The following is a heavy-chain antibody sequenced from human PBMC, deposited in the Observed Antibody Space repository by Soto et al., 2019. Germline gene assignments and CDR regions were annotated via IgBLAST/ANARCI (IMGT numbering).Heavy chain of an antibody. CDR1: GDTFRKSV. CDR2: IIVPCDTN. D-gene: IGHD2-2*01. Sequence: QVQLVQSGAEVKQPGSSVTVSCKASGDTFRKSVLSWVRQAPGQGPEWMARIIVPCDTNIYAPKFQGRVTISADKATRTGYMEISSLKSDDTAVYYCARDKVSSTAFDFWGQGTQVIVSS. CDR3: ARDKVSSTAFDF. V-gene: IGHV1-69*08. J-gene: IGHJ4*02.